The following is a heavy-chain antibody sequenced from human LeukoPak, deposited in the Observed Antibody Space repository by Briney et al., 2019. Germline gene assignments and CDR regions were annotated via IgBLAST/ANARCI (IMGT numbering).Heavy chain of an antibody. V-gene: IGHV4-34*01. CDR3: ARRIAARPRGYWFDP. D-gene: IGHD6-6*01. CDR2: INHSGST. CDR1: GGSFSGYY. Sequence: SETLSLTCAVYGGSFSGYYWSWIRQPPGKGLEWIGEINHSGSTNYNPSLKSRVTISVDTSKNQFSLKVSAVTAADTAVYYCARRIAARPRGYWFDPWGQGTLVTVSS. J-gene: IGHJ5*02.